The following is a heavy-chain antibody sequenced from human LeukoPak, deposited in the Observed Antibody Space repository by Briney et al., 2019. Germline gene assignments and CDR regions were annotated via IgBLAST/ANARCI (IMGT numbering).Heavy chain of an antibody. CDR2: IRYDGSNK. V-gene: IGHV3-30*02. Sequence: GGSLRLSCAASGFTFSSYGMHWVRQAPGKGLEWVAFIRYDGSNKYYADSVKGRFTISRDNSKNTLYLQMNSLRAEDTAVYYCARGNYYYDSSGHRALDYWGQGTLVTVSS. J-gene: IGHJ4*02. D-gene: IGHD3-22*01. CDR3: ARGNYYYDSSGHRALDY. CDR1: GFTFSSYG.